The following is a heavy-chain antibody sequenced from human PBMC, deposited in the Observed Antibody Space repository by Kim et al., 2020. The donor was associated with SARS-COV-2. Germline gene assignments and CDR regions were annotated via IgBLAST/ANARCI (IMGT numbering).Heavy chain of an antibody. J-gene: IGHJ3*02. Sequence: GGSLRLSCAASGFTFSGYYMHWVRQATGKGLEWVSDIGTAGDTYYQGSVMGRFTTSRKNAKNSLYLQMNILRAGDTAVYYCARSEGGYCSGGSCYRYSFDIWGQGTMVTVSS. CDR3: ARSEGGYCSGGSCYRYSFDI. V-gene: IGHV3-13*04. CDR2: IGTAGDT. D-gene: IGHD2-15*01. CDR1: GFTFSGYY.